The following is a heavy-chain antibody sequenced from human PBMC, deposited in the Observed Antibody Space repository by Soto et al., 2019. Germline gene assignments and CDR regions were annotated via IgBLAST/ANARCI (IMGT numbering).Heavy chain of an antibody. CDR2: ISTFNGKT. J-gene: IGHJ3*01. D-gene: IGHD3-9*01. CDR1: RYTFTSHG. CDR3: ARLLTEGATFREDAFDL. Sequence: QIQLVQSGGDVKTPGASVKVSCTTSRYTFTSHGIAWVRQAPGQGLEWMGWISTFNGKTDYAQKFQGRVTMTADTITSTVDMELRSLRSDDTAVYYCARLLTEGATFREDAFDLWGPGGKGAVSS. V-gene: IGHV1-18*01.